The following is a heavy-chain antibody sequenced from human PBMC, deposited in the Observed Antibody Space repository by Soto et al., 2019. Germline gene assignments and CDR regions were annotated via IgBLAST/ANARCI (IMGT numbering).Heavy chain of an antibody. CDR3: TRVPRESTTRDY. J-gene: IGHJ4*02. D-gene: IGHD1-1*01. CDR2: MNPNSGDT. V-gene: IGHV1-8*01. Sequence: ASVKVSCKTSGYNFTNYDINWVRQASGQGLEWMGWMNPNSGDTGFAQNFQGRVTMTRNTSISTAYMELSSLRSEDTAVYYCTRVPRESTTRDYLGQGTLVTVSS. CDR1: GYNFTNYD.